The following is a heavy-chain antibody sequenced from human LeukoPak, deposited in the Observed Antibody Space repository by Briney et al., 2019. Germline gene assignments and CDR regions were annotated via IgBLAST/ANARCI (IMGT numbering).Heavy chain of an antibody. V-gene: IGHV3-23*01. CDR1: GFTFSSYA. Sequence: GGSLRLSCAASGFTFSSYAMTWVRQAPGKGLEWVSAISGSGGSTYYADSVKGRFTISRDNSKNTLYLQMNSLRAEDTAVYYCTLDSGSYLLFDYWGQGTLVTVSS. J-gene: IGHJ4*02. D-gene: IGHD1-26*01. CDR3: TLDSGSYLLFDY. CDR2: ISGSGGST.